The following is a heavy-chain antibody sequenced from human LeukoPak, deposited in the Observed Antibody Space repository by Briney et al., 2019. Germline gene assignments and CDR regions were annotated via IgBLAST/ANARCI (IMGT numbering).Heavy chain of an antibody. CDR2: IKPDGSEK. D-gene: IGHD6-13*01. CDR1: GFTFSTYW. Sequence: GGSLRLSCAASGFTFSTYWMSWVRQAPGKGLEWVANIKPDGSEKYYVDSVKGRFTISRDNAKNSLYLQMNSLRAEDTAVYYCARTLAAAAGNGWFDPWGQGALVTVSS. J-gene: IGHJ5*02. V-gene: IGHV3-7*01. CDR3: ARTLAAAAGNGWFDP.